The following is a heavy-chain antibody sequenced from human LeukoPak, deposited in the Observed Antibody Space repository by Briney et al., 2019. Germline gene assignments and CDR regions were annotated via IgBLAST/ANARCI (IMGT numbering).Heavy chain of an antibody. CDR2: IYYSGST. D-gene: IGHD4-17*01. CDR3: AMSNRATVTMAPSDY. J-gene: IGHJ4*02. CDR1: GGSISSYY. V-gene: IGHV4-59*01. Sequence: SETLSLTCTVSGGSISSYYWSWIRQPPGKGLEWIGYIYYSGSTNYNPSLKSRVTISVDTSKNQFSLKLSSVTAADTAVYYCAMSNRATVTMAPSDYWGQGTLVTVSS.